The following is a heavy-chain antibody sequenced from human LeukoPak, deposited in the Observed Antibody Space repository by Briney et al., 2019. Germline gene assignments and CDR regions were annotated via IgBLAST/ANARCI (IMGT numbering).Heavy chain of an antibody. CDR3: ARLIRRIAVVDLDY. D-gene: IGHD2-15*01. CDR2: INSNIVDT. V-gene: IGHV1-2*06. J-gene: IGHJ4*02. Sequence: RINSNIVDTNYAQNFQGRVTMTRDTSIDTAYMELSKLRSDDTAVYYCARLIRRIAVVDLDYWGQGTLITVSS.